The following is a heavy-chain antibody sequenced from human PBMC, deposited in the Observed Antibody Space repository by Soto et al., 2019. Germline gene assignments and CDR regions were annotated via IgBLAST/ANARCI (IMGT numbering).Heavy chain of an antibody. V-gene: IGHV4-38-2*02. D-gene: IGHD3-3*01. CDR1: GYSISSGYY. Sequence: SETLSLTCAVSGYSISSGYYWGWIRQPPGKGLEWIGSIYHSGSTYYNPSLKSRVTISVDTSKNQFSLKLSSVTAADTAVYYCARDFSGRITIFGVAPGPWFDPWGQGTLVTVSS. CDR2: IYHSGST. CDR3: ARDFSGRITIFGVAPGPWFDP. J-gene: IGHJ5*02.